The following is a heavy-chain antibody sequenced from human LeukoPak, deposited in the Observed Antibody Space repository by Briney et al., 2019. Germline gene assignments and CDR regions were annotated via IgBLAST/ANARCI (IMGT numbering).Heavy chain of an antibody. D-gene: IGHD1-26*01. CDR3: ARDPYSGGYGDYYYYYMDL. CDR2: ISSSGSTI. V-gene: IGHV3-48*03. Sequence: GGSLRLSCAASGFTFSSYEMNWVRQAPGKGLEWVSYISSSGSTIYYADSVKGRFTISRDNAKNSLYLQMNSLRAEDTAVHYCARDPYSGGYGDYYYYYMDLWGQGTTVTISS. CDR1: GFTFSSYE. J-gene: IGHJ6*03.